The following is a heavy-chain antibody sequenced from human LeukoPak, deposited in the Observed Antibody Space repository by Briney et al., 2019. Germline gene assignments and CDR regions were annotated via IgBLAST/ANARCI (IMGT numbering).Heavy chain of an antibody. D-gene: IGHD4-17*01. Sequence: GGSLRLSCAASGFTFSSYGMHWVRQAPGKGLEWVAVISYDGSNEYYADSVKGRFTISRDNSKNTLFLQMNSLRAEDTAVYYCAKDTGGDYTTQYYFDYWGQGTLVTVSS. V-gene: IGHV3-30*18. CDR3: AKDTGGDYTTQYYFDY. CDR1: GFTFSSYG. J-gene: IGHJ4*02. CDR2: ISYDGSNE.